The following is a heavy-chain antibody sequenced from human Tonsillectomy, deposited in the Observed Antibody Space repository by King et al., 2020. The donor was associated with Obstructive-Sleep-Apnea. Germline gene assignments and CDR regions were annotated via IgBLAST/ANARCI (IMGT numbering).Heavy chain of an antibody. CDR3: AKGGRGGTTTPLDY. D-gene: IGHD1-14*01. CDR1: GFTFDDYT. J-gene: IGHJ4*02. Sequence: DVQLVESGGVVVQPGGSLRLSCAASGFTFDDYTMHWVRQSPGKGLEWVSLISWDGGSTYYANSVKGRFTISRDNSQNSLYLQMNSMRTEDTALYYCAKGGRGGTTTPLDYWGQGTLVTVSS. CDR2: ISWDGGST. V-gene: IGHV3-43*01.